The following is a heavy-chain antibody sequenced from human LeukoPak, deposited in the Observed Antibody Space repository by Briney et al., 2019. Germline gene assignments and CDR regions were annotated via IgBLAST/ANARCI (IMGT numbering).Heavy chain of an antibody. CDR1: GFTFDDYA. D-gene: IGHD6-13*01. Sequence: GGSLRLSCAASGFTFDDYAMHWVRQAPGKGLEWVSGISWNSGSIGYADSVKGRFTISRDNAKNSLYLQMNSLRAEDTALYYCAKDFYSEAYYYYYGMDVWGQGTTVTVSS. V-gene: IGHV3-9*01. J-gene: IGHJ6*02. CDR3: AKDFYSEAYYYYYGMDV. CDR2: ISWNSGSI.